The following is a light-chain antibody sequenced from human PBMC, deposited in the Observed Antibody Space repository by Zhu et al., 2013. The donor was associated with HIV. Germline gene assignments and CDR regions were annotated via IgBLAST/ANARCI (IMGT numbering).Light chain of an antibody. J-gene: IGKJ1*01. Sequence: EIVLTQSPGTLSSSPGERATLSCRASQSVTNNYLAWYQQKPGQAPRLLIYNASSRATGIPDRFSGSGSGTEFTLTISRLQSEDFAVYYCQQYNSWPTFGQGTKVEMK. CDR2: NAS. CDR3: QQYNSWPT. V-gene: IGKV3-20*01. CDR1: QSVTNNY.